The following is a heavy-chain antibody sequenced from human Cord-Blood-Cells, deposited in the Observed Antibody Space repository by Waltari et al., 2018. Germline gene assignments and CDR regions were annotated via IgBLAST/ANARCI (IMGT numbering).Heavy chain of an antibody. J-gene: IGHJ3*02. D-gene: IGHD6-6*01. Sequence: EVQLVQSGAEVKKPGESPKISSKGSGYSFTRYWHGGVRQMPRKGLEWMRIIYPGDSDTRYSPSFQGQVTISADKSISTAYLQWSSLKASDTAMYYCASHPYSSYDAFDIWGQGTMVTVSS. CDR3: ASHPYSSYDAFDI. CDR2: IYPGDSDT. CDR1: GYSFTRYW. V-gene: IGHV5-51*01.